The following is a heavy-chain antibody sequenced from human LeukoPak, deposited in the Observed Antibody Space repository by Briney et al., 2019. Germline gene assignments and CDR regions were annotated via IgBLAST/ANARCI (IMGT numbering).Heavy chain of an antibody. CDR3: ARDLSWRGGYYGSSGYYF. CDR2: ISAYNGNT. D-gene: IGHD3-22*01. V-gene: IGHV1-18*01. Sequence: ASVKVSCKASGYTFTSYGISWVRQAPGQGLEWMGWISAYNGNTNYAQKLQGRVTMTTDTSTSTAYMELRSLRSDDTAVYYCARDLSWRGGYYGSSGYYFWGQGTLVTVSS. J-gene: IGHJ4*02. CDR1: GYTFTSYG.